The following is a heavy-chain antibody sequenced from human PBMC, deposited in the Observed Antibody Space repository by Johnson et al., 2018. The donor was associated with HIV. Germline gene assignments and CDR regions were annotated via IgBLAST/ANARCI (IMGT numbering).Heavy chain of an antibody. D-gene: IGHD3-22*01. V-gene: IGHV3-30-3*01. J-gene: IGHJ3*02. CDR2: ISYDGSNK. CDR3: ARESITMIVVVTHDAFDI. Sequence: QVQLVESGGGLVKSGGSLRLSCAASGLTFKNVWMSWVRQAPGKGLEWVAVISYDGSNKYYADSVKGRFTISRDNSKNTLYLQMNSLIAEDTAVYYCARESITMIVVVTHDAFDIWGQGTMVTVSS. CDR1: GLTFKNVW.